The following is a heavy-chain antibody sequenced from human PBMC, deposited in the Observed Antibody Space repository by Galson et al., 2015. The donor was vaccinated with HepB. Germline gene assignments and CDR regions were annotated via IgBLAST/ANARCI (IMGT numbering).Heavy chain of an antibody. CDR3: ARFQPIYTAMVGYFDL. Sequence: SVKVSCKASGYTFTSYGISWVRQAPGQGLEWMGWISAYNGNTNYAQKLQGRVTMTTDTSTSTAYMELRSLRSDDTAVYYCARFQPIYTAMVGYFDLWGRGTLVTVSS. J-gene: IGHJ2*01. CDR1: GYTFTSYG. CDR2: ISAYNGNT. D-gene: IGHD5-18*01. V-gene: IGHV1-18*04.